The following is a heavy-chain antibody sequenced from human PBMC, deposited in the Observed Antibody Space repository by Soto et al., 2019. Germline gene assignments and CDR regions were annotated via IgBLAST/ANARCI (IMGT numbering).Heavy chain of an antibody. V-gene: IGHV3-23*01. CDR2: ISGSDDST. J-gene: IGHJ4*02. CDR1: GFTFSSYA. Sequence: EVQLLESGGGLVQPGESLRLSCAASGFTFSSYAMSWVRQAPGKGLEWVSVISGSDDSTYYADSVKGRFTISRDNSKNTLYLQMNSLRADETSVYYCAKRSSSSTFDYWGQGPLVTVSS. D-gene: IGHD6-6*01. CDR3: AKRSSSSTFDY.